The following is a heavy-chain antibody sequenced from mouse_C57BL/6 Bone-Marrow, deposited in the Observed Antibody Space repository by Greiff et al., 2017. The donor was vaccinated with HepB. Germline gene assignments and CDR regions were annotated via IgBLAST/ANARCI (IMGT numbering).Heavy chain of an antibody. J-gene: IGHJ4*01. CDR1: GFTFSDYY. CDR2: INYDGSST. V-gene: IGHV5-16*01. D-gene: IGHD4-1*01. Sequence: DVKLVESEGGLVQPGSSMKLSCTASGFTFSDYYMAWVRQVPEKGLEWVANINYDGSSTYYLDSLKSRFIISRDNAKNILYLQMSSLKSEDTATYYCARDGILRAMDYWGQGTSVTVSS. CDR3: ARDGILRAMDY.